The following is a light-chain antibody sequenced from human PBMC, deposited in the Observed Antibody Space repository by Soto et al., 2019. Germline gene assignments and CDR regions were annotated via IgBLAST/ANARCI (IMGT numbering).Light chain of an antibody. CDR2: DAS. V-gene: IGKV3-20*01. Sequence: ENVLTQSPGTLSLSPGESATLSCRASQNVARNYLAWFQQRPGQAPRLLIYDASTRATGIPDRFSGSGSGTDFTLTISSLQSEDFAVYYCHQYDDGPYTFGQGTKVDNK. CDR1: QNVARNY. CDR3: HQYDDGPYT. J-gene: IGKJ2*01.